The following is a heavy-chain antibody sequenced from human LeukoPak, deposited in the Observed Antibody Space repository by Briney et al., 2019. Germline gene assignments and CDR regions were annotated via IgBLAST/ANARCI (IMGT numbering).Heavy chain of an antibody. CDR1: GFTFSSYE. CDR3: ARELRDYVWGGYRWRDDAFDI. Sequence: GGSLRLPCAASGFTFSSYEMNWVRQAPGKGLEWVSYISSSGSTIYYADSVKGRFTISRDNAKNSLYLQVNSLRAEDTAVYYCARELRDYVWGGYRWRDDAFDIWGQGTMVTVSS. D-gene: IGHD3-16*02. CDR2: ISSSGSTI. J-gene: IGHJ3*02. V-gene: IGHV3-48*03.